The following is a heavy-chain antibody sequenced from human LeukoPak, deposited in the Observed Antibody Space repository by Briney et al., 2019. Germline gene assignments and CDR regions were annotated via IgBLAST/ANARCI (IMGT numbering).Heavy chain of an antibody. CDR1: GFIFSNYW. V-gene: IGHV3-7*01. CDR2: IKEDESEM. J-gene: IGHJ4*02. CDR3: ARSGGGVPFAY. D-gene: IGHD3-16*01. Sequence: GGSLRLSCAASGFIFSNYWMNWVRQAPGKGLEGVANIKEDESEMFFVASVKGRFTISRYHAKNSLYLQMNSLRAEDTAIYYCARSGGGVPFAYWGQGTLVTVSS.